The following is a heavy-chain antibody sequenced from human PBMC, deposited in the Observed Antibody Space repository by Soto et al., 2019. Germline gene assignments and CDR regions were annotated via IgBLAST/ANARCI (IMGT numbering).Heavy chain of an antibody. CDR3: SRRIGVAGTRRLWFDP. Sequence: QLQLQESGPGLLKPSETLSLTCTVSGASISNSDYYWGWIRQPPGKGLEWIGSIYYGESTNYNPSLKSRVGISVETSKNQSSLRLTSVTAADTAIYYCSRRIGVAGTRRLWFDPWGQGTLVTVSS. CDR2: IYYGEST. CDR1: GASISNSDYY. J-gene: IGHJ5*02. D-gene: IGHD6-19*01. V-gene: IGHV4-39*01.